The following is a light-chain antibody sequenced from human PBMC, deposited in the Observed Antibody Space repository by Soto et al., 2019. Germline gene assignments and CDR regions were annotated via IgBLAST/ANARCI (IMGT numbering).Light chain of an antibody. V-gene: IGLV4-69*01. J-gene: IGLJ3*02. CDR3: QTWGTGIQV. CDR2: LNSDGSH. CDR1: SGHSSYA. Sequence: QSVLTQSPSAPASLGASVKLTCTRSSGHSSYAIAWHQQQPEKGPRYLMKLNSDGSHSKGDGIPDRFSGSSSGAERYLTISSLQSEDEADYYCQTWGTGIQVFGGGTKVTVL.